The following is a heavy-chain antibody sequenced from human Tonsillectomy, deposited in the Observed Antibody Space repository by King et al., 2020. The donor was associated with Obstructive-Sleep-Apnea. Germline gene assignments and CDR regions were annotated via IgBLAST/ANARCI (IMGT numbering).Heavy chain of an antibody. CDR2: ISLNERDK. CDR3: AKGEWSSRSIDY. V-gene: IGHV3-30*18. J-gene: IGHJ4*02. Sequence: QVQLVESGGGVVQPGTSLRLSWAASGFSFSTRDINWVRQAPGKGLEWVALISLNERDKYYADSVKGRFTISRDNSKNTLYLEMNGLRAEDTAAYYCAKGEWSSRSIDYWGQGTLVTVSS. D-gene: IGHD6-13*01. CDR1: GFSFSTRD.